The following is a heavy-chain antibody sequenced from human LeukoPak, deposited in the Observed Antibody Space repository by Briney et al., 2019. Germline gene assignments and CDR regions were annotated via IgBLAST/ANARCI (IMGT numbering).Heavy chain of an antibody. CDR3: AKEPPGGWSIDL. CDR2: VGLDENDR. D-gene: IGHD3-16*01. J-gene: IGHJ2*01. V-gene: IGHV3-30*02. Sequence: GGSLRLSCAVSGFTIRSFAMHWVRQAPGRGLEWVAFVGLDENDRQYADSVKGRFTISRDNSRNTLSLYMNSLRADDTAVYFCAKEPPGGWSIDLCGSGTLVIVSS. CDR1: GFTIRSFA.